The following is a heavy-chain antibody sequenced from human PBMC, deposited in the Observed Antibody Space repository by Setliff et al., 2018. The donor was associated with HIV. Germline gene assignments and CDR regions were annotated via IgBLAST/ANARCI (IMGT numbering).Heavy chain of an antibody. J-gene: IGHJ1*01. CDR1: GGSISSSSYY. D-gene: IGHD2-8*01. Sequence: SETLSLTCTVSGGSISSSSYYWGWIRQPPGKGLEWIGSIYYSGSTYYNPSLKSRVTISVDTSKNQFSLKLSSVTAADTAVYYCATVLMVYAIGGRYFQHWGQGTLVTVSS. V-gene: IGHV4-39*01. CDR3: ATVLMVYAIGGRYFQH. CDR2: IYYSGST.